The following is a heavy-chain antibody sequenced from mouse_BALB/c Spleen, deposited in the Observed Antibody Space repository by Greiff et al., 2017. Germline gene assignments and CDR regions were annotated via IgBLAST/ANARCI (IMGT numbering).Heavy chain of an antibody. CDR2: INPSSGYT. Sequence: QVKLQQSGAELARPGASVKMSCKASGYTFTSYTMHWVKQRPGQGLEWIGYINPSSGYTNYNQKFKDKATLTADKSSSTAYMQLSSLTSEDSAVYYCARSYYCSSGDYAMDYWGQGTSVTVSS. J-gene: IGHJ4*01. V-gene: IGHV1-4*01. CDR1: GYTFTSYT. CDR3: ARSYYCSSGDYAMDY. D-gene: IGHD1-1*01.